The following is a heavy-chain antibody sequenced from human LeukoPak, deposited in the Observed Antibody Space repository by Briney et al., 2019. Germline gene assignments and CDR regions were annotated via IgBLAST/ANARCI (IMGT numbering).Heavy chain of an antibody. J-gene: IGHJ6*04. CDR2: INSDGSST. Sequence: GGSLRLSCAASGFTFSSYWMHWVRQAPGEGLVWVSGINSDGSSTSYADSVKGRFTISRDNAKNTLYLQMNSLRAEDTAVYYCARVLWPYYYYYGMDVWGKGTTVTVSS. V-gene: IGHV3-74*01. D-gene: IGHD2-21*01. CDR1: GFTFSSYW. CDR3: ARVLWPYYYYYGMDV.